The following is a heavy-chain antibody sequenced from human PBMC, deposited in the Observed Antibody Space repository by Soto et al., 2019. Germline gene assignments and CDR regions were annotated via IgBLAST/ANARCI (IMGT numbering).Heavy chain of an antibody. Sequence: GASVKVSFKASGGTFSSYAISWVRQAPGQGLEWMGGIIPIFGTANYAQKFQGRVTITADESTSTAYMELSSLRSEDTAVYYCARGGGYCGGDCYTCDYWGQGTLVTVSS. CDR3: ARGGGYCGGDCYTCDY. J-gene: IGHJ4*02. CDR2: IIPIFGTA. V-gene: IGHV1-69*13. CDR1: GGTFSSYA. D-gene: IGHD2-21*02.